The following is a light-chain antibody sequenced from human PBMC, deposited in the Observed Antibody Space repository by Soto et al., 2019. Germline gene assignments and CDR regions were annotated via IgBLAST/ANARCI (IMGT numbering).Light chain of an antibody. CDR2: DVS. V-gene: IGLV2-14*01. CDR3: SSYTSSSTYA. CDR1: SSDVGGYNY. Sequence: QAVVTQPASVSGSPGQSITISCTGTSSDVGGYNYVSWYQQHPGKAPKLMIYDVSNRPSGVSNRFSDSKSGNTASLTISGLQAEDEADYYCSSYTSSSTYAFGTGTKVTVL. J-gene: IGLJ1*01.